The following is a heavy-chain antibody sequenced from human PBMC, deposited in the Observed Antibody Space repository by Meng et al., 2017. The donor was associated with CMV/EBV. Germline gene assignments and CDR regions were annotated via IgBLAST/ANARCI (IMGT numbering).Heavy chain of an antibody. V-gene: IGHV3-48*03. J-gene: IGHJ6*02. Sequence: GESLKISCAASGFTFSSYGMNWVRQAPGKGLEWVSYISSSGSSIYYTDSVKGRFTISRDNAKNSLYLQMNSLRAEDTAIYYCARDLIVVFPSAEAWYHYGMDDWGQGTTVTVAS. D-gene: IGHD2-2*01. CDR3: ARDLIVVFPSAEAWYHYGMDD. CDR1: GFTFSSYG. CDR2: ISSSGSSI.